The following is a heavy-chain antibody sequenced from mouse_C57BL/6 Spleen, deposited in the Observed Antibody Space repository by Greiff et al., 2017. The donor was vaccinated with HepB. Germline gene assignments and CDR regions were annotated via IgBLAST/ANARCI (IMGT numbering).Heavy chain of an antibody. Sequence: VQLQQPGAELVKPGASVKLSCKASGYTFTSYWMQWVKQRPGQGLEWIGEIDPSDSYTNYNQKFKGKATLTVDTSSSPAYMQLSSLTSEDSAVYYCARGEYGNPFAYWGQGTLVTVSA. CDR1: GYTFTSYW. CDR3: ARGEYGNPFAY. D-gene: IGHD2-1*01. CDR2: IDPSDSYT. V-gene: IGHV1-50*01. J-gene: IGHJ3*01.